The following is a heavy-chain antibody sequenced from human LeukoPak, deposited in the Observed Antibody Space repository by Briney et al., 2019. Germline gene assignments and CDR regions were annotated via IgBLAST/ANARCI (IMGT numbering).Heavy chain of an antibody. V-gene: IGHV1-2*06. J-gene: IGHJ3*02. Sequence: ASVKVSCKASGYTFTGYYMHWVRQAPGQGLEWMGRINPNSGGTIYAQKFQGRVTMTRDTSISTAYMELSRLRSDDTAVYYCARRPFFYGSGSPDAFDIWGQGTMVTVSS. CDR3: ARRPFFYGSGSPDAFDI. CDR2: INPNSGGT. D-gene: IGHD3-10*01. CDR1: GYTFTGYY.